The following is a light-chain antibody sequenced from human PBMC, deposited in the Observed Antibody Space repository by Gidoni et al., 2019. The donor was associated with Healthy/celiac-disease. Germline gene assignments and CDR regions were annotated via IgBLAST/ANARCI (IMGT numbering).Light chain of an antibody. CDR3: QSYDSSLSVHVV. CDR2: GNS. J-gene: IGLJ2*01. CDR1: SSNIGAGYD. V-gene: IGLV1-40*01. Sequence: QSVLTQPPSVSGAPGPRVTISCPGSSSNIGAGYDVHWYQQHPGTAPKLLIYGNSNRPSGVPDRFSGSKSGTSASLAITGLQAEDEADYYCQSYDSSLSVHVVFGGGTKLTVL.